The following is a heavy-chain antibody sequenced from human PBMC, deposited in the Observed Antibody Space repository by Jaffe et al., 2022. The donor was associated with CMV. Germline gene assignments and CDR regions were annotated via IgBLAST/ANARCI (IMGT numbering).Heavy chain of an antibody. V-gene: IGHV3-23*01. CDR1: GFTFTTYA. Sequence: EVQLLESGGGLVQPGGSLRLSCAASGFTFTTYAMTWVRQAPGKGLEWVSGVSGSGGSTYYADSVKGRFTISRDNSKNTLYLEMNSLRSEDTAVYYCAKEGQWEPRAYLDLWGQGTLVTVSS. D-gene: IGHD1-26*01. J-gene: IGHJ4*02. CDR2: VSGSGGST. CDR3: AKEGQWEPRAYLDL.